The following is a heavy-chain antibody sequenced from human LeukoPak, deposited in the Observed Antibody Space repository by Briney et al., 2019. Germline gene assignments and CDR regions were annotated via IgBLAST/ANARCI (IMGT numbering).Heavy chain of an antibody. D-gene: IGHD3-3*01. CDR3: AGAYYDFWSGYRDLYYFDY. CDR1: GYTFTGYY. J-gene: IGHJ4*02. Sequence: ASVKDSCKASGYTFTGYYMHWVRQAPGQGLEWMGWINPNSGGTNYAQKFQGRVTMTRDTSISTAYMELSRLRSDDTAVYYCAGAYYDFWSGYRDLYYFDYWGQGTLVTVSS. V-gene: IGHV1-2*02. CDR2: INPNSGGT.